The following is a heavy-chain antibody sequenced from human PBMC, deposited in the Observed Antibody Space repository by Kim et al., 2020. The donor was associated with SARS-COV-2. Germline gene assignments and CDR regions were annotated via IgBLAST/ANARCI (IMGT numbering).Heavy chain of an antibody. CDR3: ARQARWWDAFDI. D-gene: IGHD2-15*01. V-gene: IGHV5-51*01. J-gene: IGHJ3*02. Sequence: RYSPSFQGQVTISADTSISTAYLQWSSLKASDTAMYYCARQARWWDAFDIWGQGTMVTVSS.